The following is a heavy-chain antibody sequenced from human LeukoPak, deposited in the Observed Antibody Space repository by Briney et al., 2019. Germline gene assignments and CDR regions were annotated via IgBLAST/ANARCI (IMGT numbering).Heavy chain of an antibody. CDR3: ARDYSGQREQLTGWWIDP. Sequence: RWASVKVSCKPSGYTFGTHWMHWVRQAPGQGLEWMAIINPSGDFRSYAQKFQGRVTVTRDMSTRTVYMELSDLRPEDTALYYCARDYSGQREQLTGWWIDPWGQGTLVIVSS. CDR1: GYTFGTHW. V-gene: IGHV1-46*01. J-gene: IGHJ5*02. CDR2: INPSGDFR. D-gene: IGHD1/OR15-1a*01.